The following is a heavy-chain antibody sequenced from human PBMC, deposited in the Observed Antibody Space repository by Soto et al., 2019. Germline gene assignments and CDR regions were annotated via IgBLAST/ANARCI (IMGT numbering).Heavy chain of an antibody. Sequence: QVHLVQSGAEVKKPGASVKVSCKASGYTFTSYGITWVRQAPGQGLEWMGWISAHNGNTDYAQKLKVRVIVPRDTSKSTAYMARRSLRSDGTAVYDWARGRYGDYWGQGALVTVSS. CDR2: ISAHNGNT. CDR1: GYTFTSYG. V-gene: IGHV1-18*01. D-gene: IGHD1-1*01. J-gene: IGHJ4*02. CDR3: ARGRYGDY.